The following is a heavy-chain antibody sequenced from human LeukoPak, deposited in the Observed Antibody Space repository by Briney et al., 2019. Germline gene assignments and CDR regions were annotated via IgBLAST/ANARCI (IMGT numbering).Heavy chain of an antibody. Sequence: PGGSLRLSCAASGFTFSSYWMSWVRQAPGKGLEWVANIKQDGSEKYYVDSVKGRFTISRDNAKNSLYLQMNSLRAEDMALYYCARYSSSWYDGEGWFDPWGQGTLVTVSS. V-gene: IGHV3-7*03. J-gene: IGHJ5*02. CDR1: GFTFSSYW. CDR2: IKQDGSEK. CDR3: ARYSSSWYDGEGWFDP. D-gene: IGHD6-13*01.